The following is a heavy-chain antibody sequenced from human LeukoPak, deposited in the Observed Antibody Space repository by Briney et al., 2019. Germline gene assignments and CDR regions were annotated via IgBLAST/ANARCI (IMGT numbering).Heavy chain of an antibody. J-gene: IGHJ4*02. V-gene: IGHV3-30*04. D-gene: IGHD4-17*01. Sequence: GGSLRLSCAASGFTFSSYAMHWVRQAPGKGLEWVAVISYDGSNKYYADSVKGRFTISRDNSKNTLYLQMNSPRAEDTAVYYCAIEPMYGALDYWCQGPLVNAFS. CDR2: ISYDGSNK. CDR1: GFTFSSYA. CDR3: AIEPMYGALDY.